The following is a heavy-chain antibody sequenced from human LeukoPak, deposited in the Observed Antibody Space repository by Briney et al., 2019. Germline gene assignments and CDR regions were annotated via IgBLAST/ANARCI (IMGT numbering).Heavy chain of an antibody. CDR3: ARRSTTWNAFDI. V-gene: IGHV4-34*01. Sequence: SETLSLTCAVYGGSFSGYYWSWIRQPPGKGLEWIGGINHSRTTNYNPSLKSRVTISVDTSKNQFSLKLSSVTAADTAVYYCARRSTTWNAFDIWGQGTMVTVSS. J-gene: IGHJ3*02. CDR1: GGSFSGYY. CDR2: INHSRTT. D-gene: IGHD1-26*01.